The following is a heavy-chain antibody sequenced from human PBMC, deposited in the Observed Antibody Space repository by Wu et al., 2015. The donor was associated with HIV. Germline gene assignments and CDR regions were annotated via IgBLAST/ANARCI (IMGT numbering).Heavy chain of an antibody. CDR2: MNPNNGNT. D-gene: IGHD2-2*01. CDR3: ARERASLPTVMPGNYGMDV. Sequence: QVQLVQSGTEVKKPGASVKVSCKAFGYTFTAYDINWVRQATGQGLEYMGWMNPNNGNTASAQKFQGRITMTRTTSINTAYLELSSLRSEDTAVYYCARERASLPTVMPGNYGMDVWGQGTTVTVSS. CDR1: GYTFTAYD. J-gene: IGHJ6*02. V-gene: IGHV1-8*02.